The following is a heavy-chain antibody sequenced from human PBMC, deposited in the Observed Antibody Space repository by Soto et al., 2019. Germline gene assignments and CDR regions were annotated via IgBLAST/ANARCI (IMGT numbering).Heavy chain of an antibody. CDR2: VNHSGET. Sequence: SETLSLTCGVYGGSFRNYYWIWVRQPPGKGLEWIGEVNHSGETTYNPSLQSRITISLDTSNNQFSLKMTSVTAADTAVYFCSGAVRLARAWFGLWGQGTQVTVPS. CDR3: SGAVRLARAWFGL. CDR1: GGSFRNYY. D-gene: IGHD6-19*01. V-gene: IGHV4-34*01. J-gene: IGHJ5*02.